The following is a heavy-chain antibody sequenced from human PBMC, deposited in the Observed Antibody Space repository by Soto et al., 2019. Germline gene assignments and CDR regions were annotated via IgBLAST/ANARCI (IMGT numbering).Heavy chain of an antibody. CDR1: GFIFSNYG. D-gene: IGHD3-22*01. J-gene: IGHJ4*02. Sequence: GGSLRLSCAASGFIFSNYGMHWVRQAPGKGLEWVAVIWKDGSKEYYADSVKGRFIISRDNYKNTVSLQMTSLRAEDTAVYYCARTSYYDKTGVFDYWGQGTLVTVSS. CDR2: IWKDGSKE. CDR3: ARTSYYDKTGVFDY. V-gene: IGHV3-33*01.